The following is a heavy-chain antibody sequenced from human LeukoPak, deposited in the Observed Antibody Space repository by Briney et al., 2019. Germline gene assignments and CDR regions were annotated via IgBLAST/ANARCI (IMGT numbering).Heavy chain of an antibody. CDR1: GFTFSSYS. D-gene: IGHD6-19*01. CDR3: ARYSGGYYYYYMDV. Sequence: GGSLRLSCAASGFTFSSYSMSWVRQAPGKGLEWVSYISSSSSTIYYADSVKGRFTISRDNSKNTLYLQMNSLRAEDTAVYYCARYSGGYYYYYMDVWGKGTTVTVSS. J-gene: IGHJ6*03. V-gene: IGHV3-48*01. CDR2: ISSSSSTI.